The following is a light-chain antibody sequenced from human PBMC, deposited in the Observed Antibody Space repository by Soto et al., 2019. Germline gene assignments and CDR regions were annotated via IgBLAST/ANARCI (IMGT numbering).Light chain of an antibody. CDR1: RDINTY. Sequence: DIQMTQSPSSLSASVGDRVTITCQASRDINTYLNWYQQKPGKAPKLLIYDASNLETGVPSRFSGSGSGTYFTLTISSLQPEDIATYYGQQYDNLSPITFGQGTRLEIK. J-gene: IGKJ5*01. CDR2: DAS. V-gene: IGKV1-33*01. CDR3: QQYDNLSPIT.